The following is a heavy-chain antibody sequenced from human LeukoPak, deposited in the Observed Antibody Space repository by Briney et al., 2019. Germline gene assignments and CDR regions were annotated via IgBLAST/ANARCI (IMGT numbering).Heavy chain of an antibody. Sequence: PSETLSLTCTVSGGSVSSGSYYWSWIRQPPGKGLEWIGYIYASGNTNYNPSLKSRVTISEDTSKNQFSLKLSSVTAADTAVYYCARDPPVAGTSWGQGTLVTVSS. CDR1: GGSVSSGSYY. J-gene: IGHJ4*02. CDR2: IYASGNT. V-gene: IGHV4-61*01. CDR3: ARDPPVAGTS. D-gene: IGHD6-19*01.